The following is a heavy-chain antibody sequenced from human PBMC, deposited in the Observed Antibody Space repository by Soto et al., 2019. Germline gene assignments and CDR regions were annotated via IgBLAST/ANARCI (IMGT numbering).Heavy chain of an antibody. V-gene: IGHV3-30-3*01. CDR2: ISYDGSDK. D-gene: IGHD3-3*01. J-gene: IGHJ6*02. CDR3: ARGIYDLWSGYQYLPNMDV. Sequence: GGSLRLSCAGSGFTFSSYALHWVRQAPGKGLEWVALISYDGSDKDYADSVKGRFTISRDNSRNTLFLQMNRLRAEDTAVYYCARGIYDLWSGYQYLPNMDVWGQGTTVTVSS. CDR1: GFTFSSYA.